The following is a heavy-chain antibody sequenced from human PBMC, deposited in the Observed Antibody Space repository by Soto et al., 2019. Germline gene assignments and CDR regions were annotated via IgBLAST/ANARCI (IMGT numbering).Heavy chain of an antibody. CDR1: GDSVSSQSSA. Sequence: PSQTLSLTCAISGDSVSSQSSAWNWIRQSPSRGLEWLGGTYYTSRWYYDYELSVKSRITISPDTSKNQFSLQLDSVTPEDTAVYFCAGGPSLTGSFFDSWGQGTLVTVSS. V-gene: IGHV6-1*01. D-gene: IGHD3-9*01. J-gene: IGHJ4*02. CDR2: TYYTSRWYY. CDR3: AGGPSLTGSFFDS.